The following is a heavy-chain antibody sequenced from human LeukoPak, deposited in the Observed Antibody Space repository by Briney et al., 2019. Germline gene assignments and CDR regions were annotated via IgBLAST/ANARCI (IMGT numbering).Heavy chain of an antibody. CDR3: AREYWGYYDDSGYPFDN. Sequence: GGSLRLSCATSGFTFSSHDMNWVRQAPGKGLEWVSSITGSSNSIDFADSVKGRFTISRDPAKNSLYLQMNSLRAEDTAVYYCAREYWGYYDDSGYPFDNWGQGTLVTVSS. V-gene: IGHV3-21*01. CDR2: ITGSSNSI. D-gene: IGHD3-22*01. CDR1: GFTFSSHD. J-gene: IGHJ4*02.